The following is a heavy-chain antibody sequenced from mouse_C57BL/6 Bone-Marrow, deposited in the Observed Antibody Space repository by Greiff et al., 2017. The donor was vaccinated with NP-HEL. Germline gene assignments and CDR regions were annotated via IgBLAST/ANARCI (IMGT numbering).Heavy chain of an antibody. Sequence: VKLMESGPGLVQPSQSLSITCTVSGFSLTSYGVHWVRQSPGKGLEWLGVIWSGGSTDYNAAFISRLSISKDNSKSQVFFKMNSLQADDTAIYYCARRGGNFFYYAMDYWGQGTSVTVSS. J-gene: IGHJ4*01. V-gene: IGHV2-2*01. CDR1: GFSLTSYG. CDR2: IWSGGST. D-gene: IGHD2-1*01. CDR3: ARRGGNFFYYAMDY.